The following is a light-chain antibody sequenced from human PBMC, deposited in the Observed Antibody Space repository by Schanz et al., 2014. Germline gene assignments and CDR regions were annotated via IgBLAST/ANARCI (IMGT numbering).Light chain of an antibody. Sequence: QSALTQPASVSGSPGQSITISCTGTSSDVGSYNLVSWYQQHPGKAPKLMIYEGSKRPSGVSNRFSGSKSANTASLTISGLQAEDEADYYCSSYTSSSTLEVFGTGTKLTVL. CDR1: SSDVGSYNL. J-gene: IGLJ1*01. V-gene: IGLV2-14*02. CDR2: EGS. CDR3: SSYTSSSTLEV.